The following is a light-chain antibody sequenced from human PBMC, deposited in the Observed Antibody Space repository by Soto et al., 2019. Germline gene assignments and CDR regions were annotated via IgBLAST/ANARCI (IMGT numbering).Light chain of an antibody. CDR1: QKISNNY. Sequence: EIMLTQSPDTLSLSPGESATLSCRASQKISNNYLAWYQQKPGQAPRLLVYGASSRATGIPDRFSGSGSGTDFTLTISRLEPEDFAVYYCHQYGSSVYTFGQGTKLEIK. J-gene: IGKJ2*01. CDR3: HQYGSSVYT. V-gene: IGKV3-20*01. CDR2: GAS.